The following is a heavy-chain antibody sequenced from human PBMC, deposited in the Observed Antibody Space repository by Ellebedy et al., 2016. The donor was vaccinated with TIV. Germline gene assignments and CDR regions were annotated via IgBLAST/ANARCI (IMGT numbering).Heavy chain of an antibody. J-gene: IGHJ4*02. V-gene: IGHV4-59*01. D-gene: IGHD3-10*01. Sequence: MPSETLSLTCTVSGGSISSYYWSWIRQPPGKGLEWIGYIYYSGSTNYNPSLKSRVTISVDTSKNQFSLKLSSVTAADTAVYYCARAAMVRGVITYWGQGTLVTVSS. CDR2: IYYSGST. CDR1: GGSISSYY. CDR3: ARAAMVRGVITY.